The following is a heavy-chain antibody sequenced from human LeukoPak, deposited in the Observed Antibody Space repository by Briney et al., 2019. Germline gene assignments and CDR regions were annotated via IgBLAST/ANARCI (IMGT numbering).Heavy chain of an antibody. Sequence: ASVKDSCKASGGTFSSYAISWVRQAPGQGLEWMGRIIPILGIANYAQKFQGRVTITADKSTSTAYMELSSLRSEDTAVYYCARGLAYCGGDCYSQNYWGQGTLVTVSS. V-gene: IGHV1-69*04. D-gene: IGHD2-21*02. CDR2: IIPILGIA. CDR1: GGTFSSYA. CDR3: ARGLAYCGGDCYSQNY. J-gene: IGHJ4*02.